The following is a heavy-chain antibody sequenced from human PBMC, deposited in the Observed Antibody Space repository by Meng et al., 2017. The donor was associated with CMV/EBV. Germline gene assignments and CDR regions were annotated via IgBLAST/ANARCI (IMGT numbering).Heavy chain of an antibody. J-gene: IGHJ3*02. D-gene: IGHD3-3*01. CDR2: IYHSGST. Sequence: SETLSLTCTVSGYSISSGYYWGWIRQPPGKGLEWIGSIYHSGSTYYNPSLKSRVTISVDTSKNQFSLRLSFVTAADTAVYYCARETNPYYDFWSGYSGVDAFDIWGQGTMVTVSS. CDR1: GYSISSGYY. CDR3: ARETNPYYDFWSGYSGVDAFDI. V-gene: IGHV4-38-2*02.